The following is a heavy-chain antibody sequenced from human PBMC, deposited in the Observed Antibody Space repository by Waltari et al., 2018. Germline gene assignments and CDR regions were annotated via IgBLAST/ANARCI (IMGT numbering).Heavy chain of an antibody. J-gene: IGHJ5*02. D-gene: IGHD5-12*01. CDR2: IKWNGGSR. Sequence: VQLWESGAGVVRPGRFLGLSCAVPGLPFAVCGMGSVPQAPGKGLEWVSGIKWNGGSRGNADSVKGRFTSSRDNAKNSLYLEMNSLRAEDTALYYCARDNEDGYISWFDPWGQGTLVTVSS. CDR1: GLPFAVCG. V-gene: IGHV3-20*04. CDR3: ARDNEDGYISWFDP.